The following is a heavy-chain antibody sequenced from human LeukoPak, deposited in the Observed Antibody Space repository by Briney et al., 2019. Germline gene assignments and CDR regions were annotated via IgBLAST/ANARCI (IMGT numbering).Heavy chain of an antibody. CDR2: IYYSGST. CDR1: GGFISSSSYY. Sequence: PSETLSLTCTVSGGFISSSSYYWGWIRQPPGRGLEWIGSIYYSGSTYYNPSLKSRVTISVDTSKNQFSLKLSSVTAADTAVYYCARSYSYGPELDYWGQGTLVTVSS. J-gene: IGHJ4*02. D-gene: IGHD5-18*01. V-gene: IGHV4-39*07. CDR3: ARSYSYGPELDY.